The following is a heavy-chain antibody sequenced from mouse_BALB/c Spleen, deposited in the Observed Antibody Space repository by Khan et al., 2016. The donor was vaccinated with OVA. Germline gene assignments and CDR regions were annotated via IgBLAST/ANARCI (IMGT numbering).Heavy chain of an antibody. CDR3: ARLAYYYNSEGFAY. CDR1: GFTFSTYG. CDR2: ISSGGHYT. J-gene: IGHJ3*01. D-gene: IGHD1-1*01. V-gene: IGHV5-6*01. Sequence: VQLQQSGGDLVKTGGSLKLSCAASGFTFSTYGMSWVRQTPDKRLEWVATISSGGHYTYYIDSVKGRFTISRDNAKNILYLQMTSLRSEDTAMYNCARLAYYYNSEGFAYWGQGTLVTVSA.